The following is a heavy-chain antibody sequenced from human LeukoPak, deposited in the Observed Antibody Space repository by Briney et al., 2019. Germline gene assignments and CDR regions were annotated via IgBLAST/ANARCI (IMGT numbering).Heavy chain of an antibody. J-gene: IGHJ4*02. V-gene: IGHV5-10-1*01. CDR3: ARHVYSSNYYFDY. Sequence: AGESLKISCQASEFSFIYYWIVWVRQMPGKGLEWMGRIDPSDSYTNYSPSFQGHVTISADKSISTAYLQWSSLKASDTAMYYCARHVYSSNYYFDYWGQGTLVTVSS. CDR1: EFSFIYYW. D-gene: IGHD6-19*01. CDR2: IDPSDSYT.